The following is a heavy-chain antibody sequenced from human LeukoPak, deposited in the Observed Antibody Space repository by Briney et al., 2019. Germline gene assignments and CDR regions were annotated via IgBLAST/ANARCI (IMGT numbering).Heavy chain of an antibody. Sequence: GGSLRLSCAASGFTFSSYSMNWVRQAPGKGLEWVSSISSSSSYIYYADSVKGRFTISRDNAKNSLYLQMNSLRAEDTAVYYCARVGPVVAATLLLAPSDYWGQGTLVSVSS. CDR2: ISSSSSYI. V-gene: IGHV3-21*01. CDR1: GFTFSSYS. D-gene: IGHD2-15*01. J-gene: IGHJ4*02. CDR3: ARVGPVVAATLLLAPSDY.